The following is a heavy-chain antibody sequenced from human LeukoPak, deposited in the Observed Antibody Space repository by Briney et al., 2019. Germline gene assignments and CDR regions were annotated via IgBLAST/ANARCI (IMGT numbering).Heavy chain of an antibody. CDR1: GFTFSDYA. CDR2: IRYDGSDS. Sequence: GGSLRLSCSAFGFTFSDYAFHWVRQAPGKGLEWLAFIRYDGSDSYYTDSVKGRFTISRDNSKKTLYLQMDSLRTEDTAFYYCALIGVVIPPDTYDVWGQGTLVTVSS. D-gene: IGHD2-21*01. CDR3: ALIGVVIPPDTYDV. V-gene: IGHV3-30*02. J-gene: IGHJ3*01.